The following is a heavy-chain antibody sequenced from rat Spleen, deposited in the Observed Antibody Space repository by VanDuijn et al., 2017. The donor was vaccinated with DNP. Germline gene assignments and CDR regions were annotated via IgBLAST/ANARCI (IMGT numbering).Heavy chain of an antibody. Sequence: EVQLVESGGGLVQPGRSLKLSCAASGFTFSDYNMAWVRQAPKKGLEWVATISHDAGRTYYRDSVKGRLSISRDNAKRTLYLQMDSLSSEDTATYYCAKGRWDYFDYWGQGVMVTVSS. CDR1: GFTFSDYN. J-gene: IGHJ2*01. CDR3: AKGRWDYFDY. D-gene: IGHD1-11*01. CDR2: ISHDAGRT. V-gene: IGHV5S10*01.